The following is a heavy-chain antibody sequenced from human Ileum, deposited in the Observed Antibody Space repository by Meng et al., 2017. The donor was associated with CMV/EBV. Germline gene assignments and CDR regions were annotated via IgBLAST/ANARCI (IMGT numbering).Heavy chain of an antibody. D-gene: IGHD3-3*01. V-gene: IGHV4-39*01. J-gene: IGHJ4*02. CDR2: IYYSGST. CDR3: ARAHLLRFLEWWYFDY. CDR1: GSIGSSSYY. Sequence: GSIGSSSYYWGWLRQPPGKGLEWIGSIYYSGSTYYHPSLKSRVTISVDTSKNQFSLKLSSVTAADTAVYYCARAHLLRFLEWWYFDYWGQGTLVTVSS.